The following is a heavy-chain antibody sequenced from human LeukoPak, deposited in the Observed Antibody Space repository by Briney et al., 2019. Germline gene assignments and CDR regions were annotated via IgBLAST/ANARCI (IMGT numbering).Heavy chain of an antibody. V-gene: IGHV4-59*01. Sequence: SETLSLTCAVSGGSISSYYWSWIRQPPGKGLEWIGYIYYSGSTNYNPSLKSRVTISVDTSKNQFSLKLSSVTGADTAVYYCARYQRGRSSTRHYGMDVWGQGTTVTVSS. D-gene: IGHD2-2*01. CDR1: GGSISSYY. CDR3: ARYQRGRSSTRHYGMDV. J-gene: IGHJ6*02. CDR2: IYYSGST.